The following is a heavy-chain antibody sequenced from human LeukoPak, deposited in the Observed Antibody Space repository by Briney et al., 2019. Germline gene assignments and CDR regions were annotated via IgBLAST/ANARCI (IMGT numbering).Heavy chain of an antibody. D-gene: IGHD3-3*01. Sequence: SETLSLTCTVSGGSASSSNYYWGWIRQPPGKGLEWIGGIHYSGNTYYNPSLKCRVTISVDTSKNQFSLKLSSVTAADTAVYYCARLGAGPTYYDFWSGYSSFYFDYWGQGTLVTVSS. J-gene: IGHJ4*02. CDR1: GGSASSSNYY. CDR2: IHYSGNT. CDR3: ARLGAGPTYYDFWSGYSSFYFDY. V-gene: IGHV4-39*01.